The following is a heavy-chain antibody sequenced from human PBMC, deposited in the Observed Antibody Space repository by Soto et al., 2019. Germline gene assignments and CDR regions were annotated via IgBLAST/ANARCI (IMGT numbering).Heavy chain of an antibody. CDR2: IDPSDSYT. J-gene: IGHJ6*02. CDR3: ARLDIVINPDYGMDV. Sequence: GESLKISCKGSGYSFTSYWISWVRQMPGKGLEWMGRIDPSDSYTNYSPSFQGHVTISADKSISTAYLQWSSLKASDTAMYYCARLDIVINPDYGMDVWGQGNTVTVSS. D-gene: IGHD2-8*01. CDR1: GYSFTSYW. V-gene: IGHV5-10-1*01.